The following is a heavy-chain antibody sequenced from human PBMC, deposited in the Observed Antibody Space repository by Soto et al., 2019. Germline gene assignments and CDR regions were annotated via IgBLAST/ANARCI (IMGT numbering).Heavy chain of an antibody. V-gene: IGHV1-18*01. J-gene: IGHJ5*02. Sequence: ASVKVSCKASGYTFTSYGISWVRQAPGQGLEWMGWISAYNGNTNYAQKLQGRVTITADESTSTAYMELSSLRSEDTAVYYCARIVYGDYARGFDPWGQGTLVTVSS. CDR3: ARIVYGDYARGFDP. CDR2: ISAYNGNT. CDR1: GYTFTSYG. D-gene: IGHD4-17*01.